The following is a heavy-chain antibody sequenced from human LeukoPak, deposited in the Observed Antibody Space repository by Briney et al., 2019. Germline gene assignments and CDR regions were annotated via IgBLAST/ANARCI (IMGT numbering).Heavy chain of an antibody. J-gene: IGHJ4*02. D-gene: IGHD4-23*01. Sequence: SVKASCKASGGTFSSYAISWVRQAPGQGLEWMGGIIPIFGTANYAQKFQGRVTITADESTSTAYMELSSLRSEDTAVYYCARARRGDGGNARLDYWGQGTLVTVSS. CDR3: ARARRGDGGNARLDY. CDR1: GGTFSSYA. CDR2: IIPIFGTA. V-gene: IGHV1-69*13.